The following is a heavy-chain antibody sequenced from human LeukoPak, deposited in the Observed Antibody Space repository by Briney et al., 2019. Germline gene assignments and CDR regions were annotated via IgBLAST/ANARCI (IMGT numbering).Heavy chain of an antibody. D-gene: IGHD1-26*01. V-gene: IGHV4-4*07. CDR3: ARATVRATGWECAFDI. J-gene: IGHJ3*02. CDR2: IYTSGST. Sequence: SETLSLTCTVSGGSISSYYWSWIRQPAGKGLEWIGRIYTSGSTNYNPSLKSRVTMSVDTSKNQFSLKLSSVTAADTAVYYCARATVRATGWECAFDIWGQGTIVTVSS. CDR1: GGSISSYY.